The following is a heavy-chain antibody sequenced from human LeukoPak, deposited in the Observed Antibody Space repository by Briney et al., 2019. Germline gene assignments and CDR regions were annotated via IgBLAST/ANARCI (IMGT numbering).Heavy chain of an antibody. CDR3: ARHSDGNYAPHFDY. Sequence: SETLSLTCTVSGGSVSSYYWSWIRQPPGKGLEWIGYIYYSGSTNYNPSLKTRVTISVDTSKNQFSLKLSSVTTADTAVYYCARHSDGNYAPHFDYWGQGTLVTVSS. J-gene: IGHJ4*02. CDR1: GGSVSSYY. D-gene: IGHD1-7*01. CDR2: IYYSGST. V-gene: IGHV4-59*02.